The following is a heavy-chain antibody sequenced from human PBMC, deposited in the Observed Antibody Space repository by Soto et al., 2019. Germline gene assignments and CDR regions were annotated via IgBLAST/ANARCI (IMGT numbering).Heavy chain of an antibody. CDR3: ARASYGSNFDY. D-gene: IGHD5-18*01. J-gene: IGHJ4*02. Sequence: SETLSLTCTISGGSISSYYWNWIRLPPGKGLEWIGYIYSSGRTNFNPSLRSRVTMSVETSKNQFSLKLSSVTAADTAVYYCARASYGSNFDYWGQGTLVTVSS. V-gene: IGHV4-59*12. CDR2: IYSSGRT. CDR1: GGSISSYY.